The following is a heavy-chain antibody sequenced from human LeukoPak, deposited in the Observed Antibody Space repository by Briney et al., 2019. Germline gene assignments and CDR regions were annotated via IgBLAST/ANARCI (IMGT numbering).Heavy chain of an antibody. J-gene: IGHJ4*02. Sequence: SETLSLTCTVSGGSISSSSYYWGWIRQPPGKGLEWIGSIYYSGSTYYNPSLKSRVTISVDTSKNQFSLKLSSVTAADTAVYYCASLGAIFGVLMPDYWGQGTLVTVAS. CDR1: GGSISSSSYY. V-gene: IGHV4-39*01. CDR3: ASLGAIFGVLMPDY. CDR2: IYYSGST. D-gene: IGHD3-3*01.